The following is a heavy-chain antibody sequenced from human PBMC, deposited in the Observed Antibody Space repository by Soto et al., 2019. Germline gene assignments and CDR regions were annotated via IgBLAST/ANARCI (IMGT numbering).Heavy chain of an antibody. V-gene: IGHV3-23*01. D-gene: IGHD6-19*01. CDR2: ISGSGVST. J-gene: IGHJ4*02. Sequence: KGLEWVSAISGSGVSTYYADSVKGRFTISRDNSKNTLYLQMNSLRAEDTAVYYCAKEGEHSSGWANFDYWGQGTLVTVSS. CDR3: AKEGEHSSGWANFDY.